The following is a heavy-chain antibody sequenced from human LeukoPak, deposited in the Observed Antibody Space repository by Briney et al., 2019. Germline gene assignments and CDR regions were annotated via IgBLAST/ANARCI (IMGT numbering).Heavy chain of an antibody. CDR3: ARAAVTWIAVAGVDY. V-gene: IGHV1-2*02. Sequence: ASVKVSCKASGYTFTGYYMHWVRQAPGQGLEWMGWINPNSGGTNYAQKFQGRVTMTRDTSISTAYMELSRLRSDDTAVYYCARAAVTWIAVAGVDYWGQGTLVTVSS. J-gene: IGHJ4*02. CDR1: GYTFTGYY. D-gene: IGHD6-19*01. CDR2: INPNSGGT.